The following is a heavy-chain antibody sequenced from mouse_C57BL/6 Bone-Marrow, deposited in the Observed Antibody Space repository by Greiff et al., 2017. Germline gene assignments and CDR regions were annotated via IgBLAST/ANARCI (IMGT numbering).Heavy chain of an antibody. CDR3: TRGIYYYGSFDY. CDR2: IDPETGGT. V-gene: IGHV1-15*01. Sequence: QVQLQQSGAELVRPGASVTLSCKASGYTFTDYEMHWVKQTPVHGLEWIGAIDPETGGTAYNQKFKGKAILTAAKSSSTVYMELRSLTSEASAVYYCTRGIYYYGSFDYWGQGTTLTVSS. D-gene: IGHD1-1*01. J-gene: IGHJ2*01. CDR1: GYTFTDYE.